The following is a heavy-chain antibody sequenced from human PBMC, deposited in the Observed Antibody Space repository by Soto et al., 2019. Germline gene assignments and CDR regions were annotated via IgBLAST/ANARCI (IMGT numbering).Heavy chain of an antibody. J-gene: IGHJ5*01. CDR1: GASFSTSG. CDR3: ARASSAVCGGGGCYRLDSSFVS. V-gene: IGHV1-69*01. CDR2: IIPLFGTP. D-gene: IGHD2-21*01. Sequence: QVQLVQSGAEVKKPGSSLKVSCKTSGASFSTSGITWVRQAPGQGLEWMGGIIPLFGTPKYARKFQGRVSSTADESATTVYMELSSLSCDDTAVYYGARASSAVCGGGGCYRLDSSFVSWGQGSLVIVSS.